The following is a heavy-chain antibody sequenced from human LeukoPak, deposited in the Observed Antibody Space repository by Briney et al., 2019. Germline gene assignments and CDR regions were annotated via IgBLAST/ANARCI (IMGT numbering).Heavy chain of an antibody. CDR2: IYYSGST. CDR3: ARVITIFGVTPYYYMDV. J-gene: IGHJ6*03. D-gene: IGHD3-3*01. CDR1: GGSISSYY. Sequence: SETLSLTCTVSGGSISSYYWSWIRQPPGKGLEWIGYIYYSGSTNYNPSLKSRVTISVDTSKNQFSLKLSSVTAADTAVYYCARVITIFGVTPYYYMDVWGKGTTVTVSS. V-gene: IGHV4-59*01.